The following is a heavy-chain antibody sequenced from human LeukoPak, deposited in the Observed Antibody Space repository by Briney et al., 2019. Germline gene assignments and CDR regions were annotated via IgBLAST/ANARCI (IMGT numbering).Heavy chain of an antibody. Sequence: GGSLRLSCAASGFTFSSHAMSWVRQAPGKGLEWVSAISGSGGSTCYADSVKGRFTISRDNSKNTLYLQMNSLRAEDTAVYYCAKSAGYSSGWPDYWGQGTLVTVSS. CDR3: AKSAGYSSGWPDY. J-gene: IGHJ4*02. V-gene: IGHV3-23*01. CDR2: ISGSGGST. CDR1: GFTFSSHA. D-gene: IGHD6-19*01.